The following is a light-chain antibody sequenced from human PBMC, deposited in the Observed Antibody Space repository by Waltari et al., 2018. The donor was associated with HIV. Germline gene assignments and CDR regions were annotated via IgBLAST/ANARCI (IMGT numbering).Light chain of an antibody. CDR3: TSYTSNDTLL. CDR2: EVI. CDR1: SSAFGISNY. V-gene: IGLV2-14*01. J-gene: IGLJ2*01. Sequence: HSALTQPASVSASPGQSITLSRPGTSSAFGISNYVSWYQQHPGNVPKVIISEVISRPSGVSDRFSGSKSGNTASLTISGLQPEDEADYYCTSYTSNDTLLFGGGTKVTVL.